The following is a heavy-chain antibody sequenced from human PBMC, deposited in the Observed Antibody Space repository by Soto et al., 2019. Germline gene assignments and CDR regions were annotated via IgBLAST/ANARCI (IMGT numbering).Heavy chain of an antibody. D-gene: IGHD1-7*01. CDR1: GFTFSSYS. CDR2: ISSSSSTI. CDR3: ARDSGDNWNYRIFDY. V-gene: IGHV3-48*02. J-gene: IGHJ4*02. Sequence: SLRLSCAASGFTFSSYSMNWVRQAPGKGLEWVSYISSSSSTIYYADSVKGRFTISRDNAKNSLYLQMNSLRDEDTAVYYCARDSGDNWNYRIFDYWGQGTLVTVSS.